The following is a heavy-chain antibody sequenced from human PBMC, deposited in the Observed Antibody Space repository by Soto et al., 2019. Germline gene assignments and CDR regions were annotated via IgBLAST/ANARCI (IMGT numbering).Heavy chain of an antibody. CDR2: SIPISGPA. D-gene: IGHD2-2*01. Sequence: QVRLVQSGSEVKKPGSSVQVSCKASGGTFSSYAISWVRPAAGQGLEWLGGSIPISGPANYAQKFQGRVTITADDSTSTAYMVLSSLRSADTAVYYWARSQGSSTSLEIYYYYYYGMDVWGQGTTVTVSS. V-gene: IGHV1-69*01. J-gene: IGHJ6*02. CDR1: GGTFSSYA. CDR3: ARSQGSSTSLEIYYYYYYGMDV.